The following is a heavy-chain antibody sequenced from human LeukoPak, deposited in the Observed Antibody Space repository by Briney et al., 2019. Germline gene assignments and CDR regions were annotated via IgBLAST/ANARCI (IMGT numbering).Heavy chain of an antibody. D-gene: IGHD3-22*01. CDR1: GFTFDDYA. Sequence: GGSLRLSCAASGFTFDDYAMHWVRQAPGKGLEWVSGISWNSGSIGYADSVKGRFTISRDNAKNSLYLQMNSLRAEDTALYYCAKDGGINYYDSSGYNYWGQGTLVTVSS. V-gene: IGHV3-9*01. CDR3: AKDGGINYYDSSGYNY. CDR2: ISWNSGSI. J-gene: IGHJ4*02.